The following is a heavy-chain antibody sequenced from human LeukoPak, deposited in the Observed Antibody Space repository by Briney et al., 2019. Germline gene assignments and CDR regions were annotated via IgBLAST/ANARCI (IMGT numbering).Heavy chain of an antibody. Sequence: ASVKVSCKASGYTFTGYYMHWVRQAPGQGLEWMGWINPNSGGTNYAQKFQGRVTMTRDTSISTAYMELSRLRSDDTAVYYCARGKYYDFWSGPAPWFDPWGQGTLVTVSS. D-gene: IGHD3-3*01. J-gene: IGHJ5*02. CDR1: GYTFTGYY. CDR3: ARGKYYDFWSGPAPWFDP. V-gene: IGHV1-2*02. CDR2: INPNSGGT.